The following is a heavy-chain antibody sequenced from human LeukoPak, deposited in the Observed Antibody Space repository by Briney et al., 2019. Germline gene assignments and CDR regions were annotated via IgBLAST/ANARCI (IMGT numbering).Heavy chain of an antibody. Sequence: PGGSLRLSGAASGFTVPNYAMAWVRQAPGKGLEWVSSISGGGYNTYYADSVEGRFTISRDNSKNTLYLQLTSLRAEDTAVYYCAKGFYYDGRGDYLDFWGQGTLVTVSS. CDR2: ISGGGYNT. CDR1: GFTVPNYA. V-gene: IGHV3-23*01. D-gene: IGHD3-22*01. J-gene: IGHJ4*02. CDR3: AKGFYYDGRGDYLDF.